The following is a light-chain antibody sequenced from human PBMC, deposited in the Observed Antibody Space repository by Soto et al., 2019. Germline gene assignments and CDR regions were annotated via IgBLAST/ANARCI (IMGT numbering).Light chain of an antibody. Sequence: QSALTQPPSASGSPGQSVTISYAGTSSDVGGYNYVSWYQQYPGKVPKLMIYEVSERPSGVPDRFSGSKSGNTAFLTVSGLQAEDEADYYCLSYAVTAYVFGTGTKLTVL. CDR1: SSDVGGYNY. V-gene: IGLV2-8*01. J-gene: IGLJ1*01. CDR3: LSYAVTAYV. CDR2: EVS.